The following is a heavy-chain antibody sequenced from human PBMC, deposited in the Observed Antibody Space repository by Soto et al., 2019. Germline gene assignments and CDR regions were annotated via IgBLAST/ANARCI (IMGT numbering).Heavy chain of an antibody. CDR2: ISYDGSNK. D-gene: IGHD2-2*01. CDR1: GFTFSSYG. CDR3: AILGYCSSTSCYSFDY. Sequence: GGSLRLSCAASGFTFSSYGMHWVRQAPGKGLEWVAVISYDGSNKYYADSVKGRFTISRDNSKNTLYLQMNSLRAEDTAVYYCAILGYCSSTSCYSFDYWGQGTLVTVSS. J-gene: IGHJ4*02. V-gene: IGHV3-30*03.